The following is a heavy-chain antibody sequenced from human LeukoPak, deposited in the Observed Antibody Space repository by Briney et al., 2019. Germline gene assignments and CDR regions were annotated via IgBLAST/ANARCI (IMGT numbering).Heavy chain of an antibody. CDR3: ARDPSGDTAMANFDY. D-gene: IGHD5-18*01. Sequence: KPGGSLRLSCAASGFTFSSYSMNWVRQAPGKGLEWVSSISSSSYIYYADSVKGRFTISRDNAKNSLYLQMNSLRAEDTAVYYCARDPSGDTAMANFDYWGQGTLVTVSS. J-gene: IGHJ4*02. V-gene: IGHV3-21*01. CDR1: GFTFSSYS. CDR2: ISSSSYI.